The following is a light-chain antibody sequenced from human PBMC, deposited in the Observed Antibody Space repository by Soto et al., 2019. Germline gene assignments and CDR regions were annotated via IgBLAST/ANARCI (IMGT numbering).Light chain of an antibody. J-gene: IGKJ4*01. V-gene: IGKV1-39*01. Sequence: DIHMTQSPSSLSEFVGDRVTITCRASQSISNSLNWYQQKPGKAPRLLISTISSLQSGVPSRFTGSGSGTDFTLTISSLQPEDFATYYCQQTHSTPLTFGGGTKVDIK. CDR2: TIS. CDR1: QSISNS. CDR3: QQTHSTPLT.